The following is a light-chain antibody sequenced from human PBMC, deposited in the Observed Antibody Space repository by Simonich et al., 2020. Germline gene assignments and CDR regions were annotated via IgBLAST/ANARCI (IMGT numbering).Light chain of an antibody. Sequence: QSALTQPASVSGSPGQSITISCTGTSSDVGGYNYVSWYQHHPVKAPKLMIYDVSNRTSGVSNRVSGSKSGNTASLTISGLQAEDEADYYCSSYTSSSTWVFGGGTKLTVL. CDR1: SSDVGGYNY. J-gene: IGLJ3*02. V-gene: IGLV2-14*03. CDR3: SSYTSSSTWV. CDR2: DVS.